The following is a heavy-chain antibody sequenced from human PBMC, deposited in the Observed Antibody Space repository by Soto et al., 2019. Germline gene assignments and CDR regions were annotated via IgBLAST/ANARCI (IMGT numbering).Heavy chain of an antibody. V-gene: IGHV3-64D*06. D-gene: IGHD3-10*01. CDR2: ISNNGGST. CDR3: VKGGITMVRGVLFAY. Sequence: GASVKVSCSASGFTFSTYAMHWVRQAPGKGLEYVSAISNNGGSTYYAASVKGRFTISRDNSKNTLYLQMSSLRTADTAIYYCVKGGITMVRGVLFAYWGQGTPVTVPQ. J-gene: IGHJ4*02. CDR1: GFTFSTYA.